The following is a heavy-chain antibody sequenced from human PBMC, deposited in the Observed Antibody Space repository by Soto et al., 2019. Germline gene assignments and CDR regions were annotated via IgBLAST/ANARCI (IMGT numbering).Heavy chain of an antibody. CDR1: GFTFSSYW. Sequence: GALRLSCAASGFTFSSYWMGWVRQAPGKGLEWVANIKQDGSEKYYVDSVKGRFTISRDNAKNSLYPQMNSLRAEDTAVYYCARARGTNWFDPWGQGTLVTVSS. CDR3: ARARGTNWFDP. V-gene: IGHV3-7*01. CDR2: IKQDGSEK. J-gene: IGHJ5*02. D-gene: IGHD1-1*01.